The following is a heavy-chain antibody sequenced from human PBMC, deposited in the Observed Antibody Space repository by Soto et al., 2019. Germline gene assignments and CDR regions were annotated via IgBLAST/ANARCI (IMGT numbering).Heavy chain of an antibody. CDR3: ARYSSSSYYCYGMDV. V-gene: IGHV3-23*01. CDR2: ISGSGGST. CDR1: GFTFSSYA. J-gene: IGHJ6*02. D-gene: IGHD6-6*01. Sequence: PGGSLRLSCAASGFTFSSYAMSWVRQAPGKGLEWVSAISGSGGSTYYADSVKGRFTISRDNSKNTLYLQMNSLRAEDTAVYYCARYSSSSYYCYGMDVWGQGTTVTVSS.